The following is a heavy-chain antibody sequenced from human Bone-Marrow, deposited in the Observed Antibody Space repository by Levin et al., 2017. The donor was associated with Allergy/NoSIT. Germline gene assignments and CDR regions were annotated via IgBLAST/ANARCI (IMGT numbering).Heavy chain of an antibody. CDR3: EKVGDLVVTAIDYWFFEI. CDR2: IIPIIGTP. V-gene: IGHV1-69*13. Sequence: SVKVSCKASGGTFSTQAISWVRQAPGQGLEWMGGIIPIIGTPNYAQKFQGRVTIAADESTSTAYLALSSLRSDDPAVYYCEKVGDLVVTAIDYWFFEIWGRGTLVTVSS. J-gene: IGHJ2*01. CDR1: GGTFSTQA. D-gene: IGHD2-21*02.